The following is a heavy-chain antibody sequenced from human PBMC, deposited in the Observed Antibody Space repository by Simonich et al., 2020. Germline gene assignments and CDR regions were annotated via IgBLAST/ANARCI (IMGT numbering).Heavy chain of an antibody. J-gene: IGHJ4*02. CDR3: ARELSKNGEAAAGYYFDY. CDR1: GFTFSSYA. CDR2: ISYDGSNK. V-gene: IGHV3-30*04. Sequence: QVQLVESGGGVVQPGRSLRLSCAASGFTFSSYAMHWVRQAPDRGLEGVAVISYDGSNKYYADSVKGRFTISRANSKNTLYLQMNSLRAEDTAVYYCARELSKNGEAAAGYYFDYWSQGTLVTVSS. D-gene: IGHD6-13*01.